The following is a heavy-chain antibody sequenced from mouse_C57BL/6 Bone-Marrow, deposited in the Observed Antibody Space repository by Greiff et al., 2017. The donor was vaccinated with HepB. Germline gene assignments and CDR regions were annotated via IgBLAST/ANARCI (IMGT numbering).Heavy chain of an antibody. CDR2: FDPSDSYT. Sequence: QVQLQQPGAELVKPGASVKLSCKASGYTFTSYWMQWVKQRPGQGLEWIGEFDPSDSYTNYNQKFKGKATLTVDTSSSTAYMQLSSLTSEDSAVYYCAPLLRSYYFDYWGQGTTLTVSS. CDR1: GYTFTSYW. D-gene: IGHD1-1*01. CDR3: APLLRSYYFDY. J-gene: IGHJ2*01. V-gene: IGHV1-50*01.